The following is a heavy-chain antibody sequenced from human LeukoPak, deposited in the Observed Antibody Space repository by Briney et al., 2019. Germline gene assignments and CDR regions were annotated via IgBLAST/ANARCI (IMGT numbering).Heavy chain of an antibody. V-gene: IGHV1-46*01. CDR3: ARRPSSGSPVAFDI. Sequence: ASVKVSCKASGYTFTSYYIHWVRQAPGQGLEWMGIINPSGGGTSYAQNFKGRVTMTRDTSTSTVYMELSSLRSEDTAVYYCARRPSSGSPVAFDIWDQGTMVTVSS. J-gene: IGHJ3*02. D-gene: IGHD3-10*01. CDR1: GYTFTSYY. CDR2: INPSGGGT.